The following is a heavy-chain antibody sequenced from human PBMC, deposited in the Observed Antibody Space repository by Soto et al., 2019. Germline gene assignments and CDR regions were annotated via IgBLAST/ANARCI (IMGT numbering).Heavy chain of an antibody. J-gene: IGHJ4*02. Sequence: QVQLVQSGAEVKKPGASVKVSCKASGYTFTSYAMHWVRQAPGQRLEWMGWINAGNGNTKYSQKFEGRVTITRDTSASTAYMELSSLRSEDTAVYYCARGRLATPFDYWGQGTLVTVSS. CDR2: INAGNGNT. CDR3: ARGRLATPFDY. D-gene: IGHD6-25*01. CDR1: GYTFTSYA. V-gene: IGHV1-3*01.